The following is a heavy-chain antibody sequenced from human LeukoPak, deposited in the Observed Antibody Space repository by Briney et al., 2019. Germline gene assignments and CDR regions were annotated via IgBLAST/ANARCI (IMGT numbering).Heavy chain of an antibody. Sequence: GGSLRLSCAPSGFTFSSYAMSCVRQPPGKGLEWVSSISGSGGSTYYADSGKVRFTISRDNSKNTLYLQMTSLRAEDTAVYYCAKGGDLEMSTMTQGYFDYWGQGTLVTVSS. J-gene: IGHJ4*02. CDR2: ISGSGGST. D-gene: IGHD5-24*01. CDR1: GFTFSSYA. CDR3: AKGGDLEMSTMTQGYFDY. V-gene: IGHV3-23*01.